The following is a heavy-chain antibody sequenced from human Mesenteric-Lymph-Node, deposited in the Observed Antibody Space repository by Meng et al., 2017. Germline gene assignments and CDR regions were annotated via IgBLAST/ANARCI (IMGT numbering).Heavy chain of an antibody. V-gene: IGHV3-48*04. D-gene: IGHD3-3*01. CDR3: AREVDDPVNAFDI. CDR1: GFSFSSSW. CDR2: FARGGSPI. Sequence: GESLKISCAASGFSFSSSWMSWVRQAPGKGLEWISYFARGGSPIFSADSVKGRFTISRDNTKKFLYLQMTSLSAEDTAIYYCAREVDDPVNAFDIWGHGTMVTVSS. J-gene: IGHJ3*02.